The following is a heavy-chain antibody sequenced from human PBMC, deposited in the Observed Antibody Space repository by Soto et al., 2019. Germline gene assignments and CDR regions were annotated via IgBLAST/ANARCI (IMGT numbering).Heavy chain of an antibody. CDR1: GGSISSSNW. D-gene: IGHD3-10*01. Sequence: QVQLQESGPGLVKPSGTLSLTCAVSGGSISSSNWWSWVRQPPGKGLEWIGEIHHSGSTNYNPSLKRRVPISVDKSKNQFSQKLNSVTAADTAVYYCARYYYRLDYWGQGTLVTVSS. J-gene: IGHJ4*02. V-gene: IGHV4-4*02. CDR3: ARYYYRLDY. CDR2: IHHSGST.